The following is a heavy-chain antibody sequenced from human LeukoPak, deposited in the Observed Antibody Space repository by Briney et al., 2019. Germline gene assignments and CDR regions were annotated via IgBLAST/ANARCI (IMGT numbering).Heavy chain of an antibody. CDR3: ARAVSGRFDY. D-gene: IGHD6-19*01. CDR1: GGSMSPYH. Sequence: PSETLSLTCTVSGGSMSPYHWGWIRQPPGKGLEWTGYIYYSGSTNYNPSLNSRVTISVDTSKNQFSLRLSSVTAADTAIYYCARAVSGRFDYWGQGALVTVSS. J-gene: IGHJ4*02. V-gene: IGHV4-59*08. CDR2: IYYSGST.